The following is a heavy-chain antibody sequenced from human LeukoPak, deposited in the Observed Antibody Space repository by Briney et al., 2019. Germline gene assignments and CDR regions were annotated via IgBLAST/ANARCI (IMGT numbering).Heavy chain of an antibody. CDR3: ARHFRSYNHFDY. V-gene: IGHV4-4*09. Sequence: SETLSLTCTVSGGSISSYYWSWIRQPPGKGLEWIGYIYTSGSTNYNPSLKSRVTISVDTSKNQFSLKLSSVTAADTAVYYCARHFRSYNHFDYWGQGTLVTVSS. CDR1: GGSISSYY. CDR2: IYTSGST. D-gene: IGHD3-3*02. J-gene: IGHJ4*02.